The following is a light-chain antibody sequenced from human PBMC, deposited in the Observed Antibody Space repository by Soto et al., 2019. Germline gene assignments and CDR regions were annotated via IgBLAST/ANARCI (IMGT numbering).Light chain of an antibody. V-gene: IGLV1-40*01. CDR1: SSNIGAGYD. CDR3: QSYDSSLSAWV. Sequence: QSVLTQPPSVSGAPGQRVTISCTGSSSNIGAGYDVHWYQQLPGTAPKLLIYGNSNRPSGVPDRFSGSKSGTSASLAITGLQAEHEADHYCQSYDSSLSAWVFGGGTTVTVL. CDR2: GNS. J-gene: IGLJ3*02.